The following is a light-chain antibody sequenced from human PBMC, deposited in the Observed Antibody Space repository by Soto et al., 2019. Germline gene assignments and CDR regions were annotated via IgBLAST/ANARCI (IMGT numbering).Light chain of an antibody. V-gene: IGKV3D-15*01. CDR3: QQSYRTPPIT. CDR2: GAS. CDR1: QTIRST. J-gene: IGKJ5*01. Sequence: ETVMTQSPATLSVSPGERATLSCRASQTIRSTLAWFQQKPGQAPRLLIYGASSRASGIPDRFSGSGSGTDFTLTISSLQPEDFATYYCQQSYRTPPITFGQGTRLEI.